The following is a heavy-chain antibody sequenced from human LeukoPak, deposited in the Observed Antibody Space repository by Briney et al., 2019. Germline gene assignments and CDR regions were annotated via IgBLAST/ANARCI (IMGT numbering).Heavy chain of an antibody. V-gene: IGHV4-59*08. J-gene: IGHJ4*02. D-gene: IGHD3-22*01. CDR3: ARHDYFDSCGYDY. CDR2: FYYSGST. Sequence: SETLSLTCTVSGGSITNYYWIWIRQPPGKGLEWMGYFYYSGSTNYNPSLKSRVSISVDTAKNQFSLKLSSVTAADTAVYYCARHDYFDSCGYDYWGQGTLVTVSS. CDR1: GGSITNYY.